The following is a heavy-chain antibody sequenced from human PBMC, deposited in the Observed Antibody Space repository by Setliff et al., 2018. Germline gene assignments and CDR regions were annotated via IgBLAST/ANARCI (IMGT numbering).Heavy chain of an antibody. CDR1: GFTFRNAW. Sequence: LRLSCAASGFTFRNAWMSWVRQAPGRGLEWVGLIKSKNDGGTRDYAAALKGRFTISRDDSKNTVYLQMNSLKIEDTALYYCTTDVPPDIIVEPAFYFYGMDVWGPGTTVTV. V-gene: IGHV3-15*01. CDR2: IKSKNDGGTR. CDR3: TTDVPPDIIVEPAFYFYGMDV. J-gene: IGHJ6*02. D-gene: IGHD2-2*01.